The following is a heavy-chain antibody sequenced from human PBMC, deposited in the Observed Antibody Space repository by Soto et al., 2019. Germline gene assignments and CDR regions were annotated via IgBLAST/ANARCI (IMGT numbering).Heavy chain of an antibody. Sequence: PSETLSLTCAVYGGSFSGYYLSWIRQPPGKGLEWIGEINHSGSTNYNPSLKSRVTISVDTSKNQFSLKLSSVTAADTAVYYCARGDDDFVDYYGMDVWGQGTTVTVSS. CDR1: GGSFSGYY. CDR3: ARGDDDFVDYYGMDV. D-gene: IGHD3-3*01. J-gene: IGHJ6*02. CDR2: INHSGST. V-gene: IGHV4-34*01.